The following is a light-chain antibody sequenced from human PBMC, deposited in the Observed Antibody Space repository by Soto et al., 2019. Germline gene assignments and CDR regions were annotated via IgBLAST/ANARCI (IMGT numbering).Light chain of an antibody. CDR2: DDN. J-gene: IGLJ3*02. CDR3: GTWDSTLSVGV. V-gene: IGLV1-51*01. Sequence: QLVLTQPPSVSAAPGQNVTISCSGTYSNIGKNYVSWYQHLPGTAPKLLIYDDNKRPSGIPDRFSGSRSGTSATLDITGLPTGDEADYYCGTWDSTLSVGVFGGGTQLTVL. CDR1: YSNIGKNY.